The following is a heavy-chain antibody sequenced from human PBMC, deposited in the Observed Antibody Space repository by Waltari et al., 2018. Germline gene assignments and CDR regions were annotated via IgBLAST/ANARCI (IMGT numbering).Heavy chain of an antibody. Sequence: QVQLQESGPGLVKPSQTLSLTCTVSGVSISLCLYYWSWIRPPAGKGLEWIGRIYTSGSTNYNPSLKSRVTISVDTSKNQFSLKLSSVTAADTAVYYCARERIQLWSTYYFDYWGQGTLVTVSS. CDR3: ARERIQLWSTYYFDY. CDR1: GVSISLCLYY. D-gene: IGHD5-18*01. CDR2: IYTSGST. J-gene: IGHJ4*02. V-gene: IGHV4-61*02.